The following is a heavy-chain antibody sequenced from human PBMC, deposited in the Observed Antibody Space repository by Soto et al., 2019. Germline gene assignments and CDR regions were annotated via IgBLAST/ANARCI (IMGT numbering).Heavy chain of an antibody. CDR2: IYYSGST. D-gene: IGHD6-19*01. Sequence: SETLSLTCSVSGGPISSGDYYWNWIRQHPGKGLEWIGYIYYSGSTYSTPSLKSRVTISVDTSKNQFSLKLSSVTAADTAVYYCARSSSSGWTQYDSWGRGTLVTVSS. V-gene: IGHV4-31*03. CDR1: GGPISSGDYY. CDR3: ARSSSSGWTQYDS. J-gene: IGHJ4*02.